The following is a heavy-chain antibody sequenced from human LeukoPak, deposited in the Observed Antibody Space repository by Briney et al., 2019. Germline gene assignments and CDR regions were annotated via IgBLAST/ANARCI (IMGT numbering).Heavy chain of an antibody. D-gene: IGHD6-19*01. J-gene: IGHJ4*02. V-gene: IGHV3-53*01. Sequence: GGSLRLSCVVSGFTFSGDYISWFRQAPGKGLEWVSVLYYGVSTFYKDSVKGRFTTSGDNFNNTVYLQMNSLRAEDTAVYYCARVVAGTGLLDYWGQGTLVTVSS. CDR2: LYYGVST. CDR3: ARVVAGTGLLDY. CDR1: GFTFSGDY.